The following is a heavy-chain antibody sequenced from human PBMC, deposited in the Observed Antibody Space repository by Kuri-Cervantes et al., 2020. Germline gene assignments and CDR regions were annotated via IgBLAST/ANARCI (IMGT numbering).Heavy chain of an antibody. CDR3: ARGCYGSGSYSYYFDY. Sequence: SETLSLTCAVYGGSFSGYYWSWIRQPPGKGLEWIATIYYSGNTYYNPSLKSRVTISVDTSKNQFSLKLSSVTAADTAVYYCARGCYGSGSYSYYFDYWGQGTLVTVSS. D-gene: IGHD3-10*01. CDR2: IYYSGNT. J-gene: IGHJ4*02. CDR1: GGSFSGYY. V-gene: IGHV4-34*01.